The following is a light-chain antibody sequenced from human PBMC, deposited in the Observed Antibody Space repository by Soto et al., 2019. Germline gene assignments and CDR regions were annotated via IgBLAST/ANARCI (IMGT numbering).Light chain of an antibody. CDR1: EDMSTW. J-gene: IGKJ4*01. V-gene: IGKV1-12*01. Sequence: DMQMPQSPSSVSASVGDRVTITCRASEDMSTWLAWYQQKPGKAPKLLIFAASNLQSGVPTRFSGSGSGTDFTLTISSRQPEDFATYYCQQANSFPLTFGGGTKVEI. CDR3: QQANSFPLT. CDR2: AAS.